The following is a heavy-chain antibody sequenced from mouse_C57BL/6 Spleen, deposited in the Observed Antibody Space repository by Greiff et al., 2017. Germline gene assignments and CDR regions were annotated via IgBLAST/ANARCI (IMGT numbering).Heavy chain of an antibody. Sequence: EVKLQESGPELVKPGASVKMSCKASGYTFTDYNMHWVKQSHGKSLEWIGYINPNNGGTSYNQKFKGKATLTVNKSSSTAYMELRSLTSEDSAVYYCASGGLRLYYFDYWGQGTTLTVSS. CDR1: GYTFTDYN. CDR2: INPNNGGT. D-gene: IGHD2-4*01. J-gene: IGHJ2*01. V-gene: IGHV1-22*01. CDR3: ASGGLRLYYFDY.